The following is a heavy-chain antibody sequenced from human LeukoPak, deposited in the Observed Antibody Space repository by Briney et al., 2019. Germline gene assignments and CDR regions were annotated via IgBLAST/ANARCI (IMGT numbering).Heavy chain of an antibody. CDR3: ARDKVRSLDY. D-gene: IGHD3-10*01. CDR2: ISSSSSTI. J-gene: IGHJ4*02. CDR1: GFTFSSYS. Sequence: GGSLRLSCAASGFTFSSYSMNWVRQAPGKGLEWVSYISSSSSTIYYADSVKGRFTISRDNAKNSLYLQMNSLRAEDTAVYYCARDKVRSLDYWGQGTLVTVSS. V-gene: IGHV3-48*01.